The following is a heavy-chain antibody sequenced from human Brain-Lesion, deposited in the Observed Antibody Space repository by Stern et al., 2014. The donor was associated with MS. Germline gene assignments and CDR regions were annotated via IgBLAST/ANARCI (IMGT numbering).Heavy chain of an antibody. V-gene: IGHV2-5*02. CDR2: IYWDNDK. CDR3: AHRRPHYASWDNGDFDY. CDR1: GFSLRTDGVG. Sequence: QITLKESGPALVTPTQTLTLTCTFSGFSLRTDGVGVGWVRQTPGQALESLALIYWDNDKRHSPSLRSRLTITKDNSRNQEELIMTNMDPVDTATYYCAHRRPHYASWDNGDFDYWGQGALVTVAS. D-gene: IGHD3-3*01. J-gene: IGHJ4*02.